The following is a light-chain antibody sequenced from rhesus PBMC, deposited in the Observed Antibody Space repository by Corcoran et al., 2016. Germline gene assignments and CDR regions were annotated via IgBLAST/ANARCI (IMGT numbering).Light chain of an antibody. CDR2: AAS. J-gene: IGKJ4*01. Sequence: DIQMTQSPSSLSASVGDRVTGTCRASQGINKELSWYQQKPGKAPTLLIYAASSVQTWVSSRFTGGGSGTDYTLTISRLQPEDVSTYYCLQAYTTPLTFGGGTKVEIK. CDR1: QGINKE. CDR3: LQAYTTPLT. V-gene: IGKV1-94*01.